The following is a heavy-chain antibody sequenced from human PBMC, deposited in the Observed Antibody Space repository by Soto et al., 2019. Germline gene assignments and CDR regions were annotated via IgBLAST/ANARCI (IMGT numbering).Heavy chain of an antibody. CDR3: AKDKAGATGRYYYGMDF. CDR1: GFTFSNYA. Sequence: PVGSLRLSCAASGFTFSNYAMSWVRQAPGKGLEWVSAISGSDDSTYYADSVKGRFTISRDNSKNTLYLQMNSLGAEDTAVYYCAKDKAGATGRYYYGMDFWGQGTTVTVSS. J-gene: IGHJ6*02. D-gene: IGHD1-26*01. CDR2: ISGSDDST. V-gene: IGHV3-23*01.